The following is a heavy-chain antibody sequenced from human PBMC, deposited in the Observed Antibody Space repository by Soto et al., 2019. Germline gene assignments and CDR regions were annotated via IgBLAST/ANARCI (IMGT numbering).Heavy chain of an antibody. CDR3: AIDRVMLTFGGASEEWGIDS. CDR2: IYHSGST. D-gene: IGHD3-16*01. J-gene: IGHJ4*02. Sequence: PSETLSLTCAVSGGSIINSNWWSWVRQPPGKGLEWIGEIYHSGSTNYNPSLKSRVTISVHKSTNQFSLKLSSVTAADTALYYCAIDRVMLTFGGASEEWGIDSWGPGTLVTVSS. CDR1: GGSIINSNW. V-gene: IGHV4-4*02.